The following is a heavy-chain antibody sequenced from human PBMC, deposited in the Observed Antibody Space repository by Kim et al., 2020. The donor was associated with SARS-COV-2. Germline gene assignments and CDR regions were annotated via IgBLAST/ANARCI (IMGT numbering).Heavy chain of an antibody. V-gene: IGHV3-33*06. CDR1: GFTFSSYG. J-gene: IGHJ4*02. Sequence: GGSLRLSCAASGFTFSSYGMHWVRQAPGKGLEWVAVIWYDGSNKYYADSVKGRFTISRDNSKNTLYLQMNSLRAEDTAVYYCAKAAAYDSSGYYPNWGQGTLVTVSS. CDR3: AKAAAYDSSGYYPN. CDR2: IWYDGSNK. D-gene: IGHD3-22*01.